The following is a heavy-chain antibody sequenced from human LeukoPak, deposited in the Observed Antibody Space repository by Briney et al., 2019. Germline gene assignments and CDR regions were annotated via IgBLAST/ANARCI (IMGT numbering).Heavy chain of an antibody. CDR2: ISGSGDST. V-gene: IGHV3-23*01. CDR1: GFTFSSYA. Sequence: PGGSLRLSCAASGFTFSSYAMSWVRQAPGKGLEWVSTISGSGDSTYYADSVMGRFTISRDNSKNTLYLQMNSLRAEDTAVYYCASRNSKWLVNYFDYWGQGTLVTVSS. J-gene: IGHJ4*02. D-gene: IGHD6-19*01. CDR3: ASRNSKWLVNYFDY.